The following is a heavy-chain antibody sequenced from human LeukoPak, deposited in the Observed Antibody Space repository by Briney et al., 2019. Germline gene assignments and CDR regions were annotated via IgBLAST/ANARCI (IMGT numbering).Heavy chain of an antibody. J-gene: IGHJ4*02. V-gene: IGHV3-7*05. CDR3: ARSAEISALDH. CDR1: GFRFSSYW. D-gene: IGHD6-13*01. Sequence: GGSLRLSCAASGFRFSSYWMTWVRQAPGKGLEWVATIKQYGSEKYYVDSVKGRFTISRDDAKKSLFLQMDSLRPGDMAVYYCARSAEISALDHWGRGTLVTVSS. CDR2: IKQYGSEK.